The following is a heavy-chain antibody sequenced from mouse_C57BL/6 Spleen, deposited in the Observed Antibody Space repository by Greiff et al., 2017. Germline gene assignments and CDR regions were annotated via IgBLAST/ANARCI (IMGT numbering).Heavy chain of an antibody. V-gene: IGHV1-64*01. CDR2: FHPKSGSN. CDR1: GYTFTSYW. D-gene: IGHD2-5*01. Sequence: QVQLQQPGAELVKPGASVKLSCKASGYTFTSYWMHWVKQRRGQGLEWIGMFHPKSGSNNYTEKIKSKATLAVDKSSSTAYMQLSSLTSEDSAVYYCARYYSNDAMDYWGEGTSVTGSS. CDR3: ARYYSNDAMDY. J-gene: IGHJ4*01.